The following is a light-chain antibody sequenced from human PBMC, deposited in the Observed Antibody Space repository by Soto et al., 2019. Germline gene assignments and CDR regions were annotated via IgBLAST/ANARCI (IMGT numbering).Light chain of an antibody. V-gene: IGKV1-39*01. Sequence: DIHMTQSPSSLSASVGDRVTITCRASQRISTYLNWLQQKPGKAPKLLIYAASSLQSGVPSRFSGSGSGTDFTLTISSLQPEDFATYYCQQSYSAPRTFGQGTKLEIK. CDR1: QRISTY. CDR3: QQSYSAPRT. J-gene: IGKJ2*02. CDR2: AAS.